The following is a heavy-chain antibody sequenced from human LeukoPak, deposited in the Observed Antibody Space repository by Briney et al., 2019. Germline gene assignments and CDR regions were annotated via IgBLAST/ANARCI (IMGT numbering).Heavy chain of an antibody. CDR2: IKEDGREK. CDR3: VRSATDFDY. Sequence: GGSLRLSCAASGFTFSSYSMNWVRQAPGKGLEGVANIKEDGREKNYVGSVKRRLTISRDNAKNSLYLQLNSLRAEDTAVYYCVRSATDFDYWGQGPLVTVSS. J-gene: IGHJ4*02. CDR1: GFTFSSYS. D-gene: IGHD1-14*01. V-gene: IGHV3-7*01.